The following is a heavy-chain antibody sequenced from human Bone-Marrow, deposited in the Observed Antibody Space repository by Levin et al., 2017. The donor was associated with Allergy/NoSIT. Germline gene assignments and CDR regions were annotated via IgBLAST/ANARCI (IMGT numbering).Heavy chain of an antibody. CDR3: ATSRYQVGAALS. CDR1: GDSVTSGYHY. D-gene: IGHD2-2*01. V-gene: IGHV4-39*07. J-gene: IGHJ5*02. CDR2: IYYTGSD. Sequence: SETLSLTCTVSGDSVTSGYHYWGWVRQPLGKGLEWIGCIYYTGSDYHNPSLRSRVTMSVDTSKNHFSLKLKSVTAADTAVYYCATSRYQVGAALSWGQGTLVAVSS.